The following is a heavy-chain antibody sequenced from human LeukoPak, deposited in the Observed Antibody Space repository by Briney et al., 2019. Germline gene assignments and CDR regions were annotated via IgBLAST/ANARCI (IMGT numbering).Heavy chain of an antibody. Sequence: SETLSLTCTVSGGSISSSSYYWGWIRQPPGKGLEWIGTIYYNGATQYNPSLKSRVTISVDRSKNQFSLKLSSVTAADTAVYYCARGDTAGSLGYWGQGTLVTVSS. CDR3: ARGDTAGSLGY. J-gene: IGHJ4*02. CDR2: IYYNGAT. D-gene: IGHD5-18*01. CDR1: GGSISSSSYY. V-gene: IGHV4-39*07.